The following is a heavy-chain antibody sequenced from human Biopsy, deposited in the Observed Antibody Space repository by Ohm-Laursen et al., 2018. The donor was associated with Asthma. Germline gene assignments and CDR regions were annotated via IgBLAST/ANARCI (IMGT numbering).Heavy chain of an antibody. Sequence: SSVKVSCKSLGGTFNTYVIGWVRQAPGQGLEWMGGINSVFGTTTYPQKFQDRVTITADDSTSTVYMELGSLRSEDTAVYYCARKAGSCISRTCYSLDFWGQGTLVTVFS. V-gene: IGHV1-69*01. CDR3: ARKAGSCISRTCYSLDF. CDR1: GGTFNTYV. J-gene: IGHJ4*02. CDR2: INSVFGTT. D-gene: IGHD2-2*01.